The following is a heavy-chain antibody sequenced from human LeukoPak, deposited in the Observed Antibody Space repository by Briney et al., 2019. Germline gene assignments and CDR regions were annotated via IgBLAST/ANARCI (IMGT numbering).Heavy chain of an antibody. CDR3: AKAEDYGDYTPFDY. Sequence: GRSLRLSCAASGFTFDDYAMHWVRQAPGKGLEWVSGISWNSGSVGYADSVKGRFTISRDNAKNSLYLQMNSLRAEDTALYYCAKAEDYGDYTPFDYWGQGTLVTVSS. CDR2: ISWNSGSV. J-gene: IGHJ4*02. CDR1: GFTFDDYA. V-gene: IGHV3-9*01. D-gene: IGHD4-17*01.